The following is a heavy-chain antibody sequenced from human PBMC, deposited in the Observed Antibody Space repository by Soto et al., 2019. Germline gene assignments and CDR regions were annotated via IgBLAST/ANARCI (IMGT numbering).Heavy chain of an antibody. CDR1: GFTFSSYG. Sequence: GGSLRLSCAASGFTFSSYGMHWVRQAPGKGLEWVAVISYDGSNKYYADSVKGRFTISRDNSKNTLYLQMNSLRAEDTAVYYCAKDSSSGWYGSDYWGQGTLVTVSS. CDR2: ISYDGSNK. D-gene: IGHD6-19*01. CDR3: AKDSSSGWYGSDY. V-gene: IGHV3-30*18. J-gene: IGHJ4*02.